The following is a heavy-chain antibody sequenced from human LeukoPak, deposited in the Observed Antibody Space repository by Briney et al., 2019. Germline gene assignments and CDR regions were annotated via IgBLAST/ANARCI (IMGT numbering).Heavy chain of an antibody. CDR1: GGSISSYY. V-gene: IGHV4-4*07. CDR2: IYTSGST. J-gene: IGHJ6*03. CDR3: VRGPYYYYYMDV. Sequence: SETLSLTXTVSGGSISSYYWSWIRQPAGKGLEWIGRIYTSGSTNYNPSLKSRVTMSVDTSKNQFSLKLSSVTAADTAVYYCVRGPYYYYYMDVWGKGTTVTVSS.